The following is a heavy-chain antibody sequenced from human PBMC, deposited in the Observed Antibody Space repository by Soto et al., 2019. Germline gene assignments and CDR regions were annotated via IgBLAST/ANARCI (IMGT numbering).Heavy chain of an antibody. J-gene: IGHJ4*02. CDR1: GYTFTSYY. CDR3: TRDRGTSMITKLFDY. V-gene: IGHV1-46*03. CDR2: INPSGGGT. D-gene: IGHD3-16*01. Sequence: QVQLVQSGAEVKKPGASIKVSCKASGYTFTSYYLHWVRQAPGQGLEWMGIINPSGGGTSYAQKCQSSVTMTIDSSTSTVYMELSSLISDDTAVYYCTRDRGTSMITKLFDYWGQGTLVTVSS.